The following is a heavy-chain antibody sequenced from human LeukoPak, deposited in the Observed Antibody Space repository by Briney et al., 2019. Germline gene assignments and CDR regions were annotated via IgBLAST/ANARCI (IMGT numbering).Heavy chain of an antibody. CDR2: SSAYIGNT. D-gene: IGHD1-7*01. J-gene: IGHJ4*02. V-gene: IGHV1-18*01. Sequence: ASVKVSCKASGYTFTSFAISWVRQAPGQGLEWMGWSSAYIGNTIYAQKLQGRVTMTTDTSASTAYMEVRSLRSEDAAVYYCVRDLGNYRGLFFDFWGQGTLVTVSS. CDR1: GYTFTSFA. CDR3: VRDLGNYRGLFFDF.